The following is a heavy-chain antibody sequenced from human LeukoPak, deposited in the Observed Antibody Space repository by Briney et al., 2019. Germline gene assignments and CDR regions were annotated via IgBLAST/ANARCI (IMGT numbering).Heavy chain of an antibody. D-gene: IGHD3-9*01. Sequence: GGSLRLSCAASGFTFSSYSMSWVRPALGKGLEWVSSISSSSSYIYYADSVKGRFTISRDYAKNSLYLQMNSLRAEDTAVYYCARESYYDILTGYSYYFDYWGQGTLVTVSS. V-gene: IGHV3-21*01. CDR2: ISSSSSYI. CDR3: ARESYYDILTGYSYYFDY. CDR1: GFTFSSYS. J-gene: IGHJ4*02.